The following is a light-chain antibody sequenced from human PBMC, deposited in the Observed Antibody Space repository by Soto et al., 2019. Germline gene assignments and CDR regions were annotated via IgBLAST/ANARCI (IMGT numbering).Light chain of an antibody. J-gene: IGKJ2*01. CDR2: KAS. V-gene: IGKV1-5*03. Sequence: DIQMTQSPSTPSASVGDRVTITCRASQSISNWLAWYQQKPGKAPKLLIYKASSLESGVPSRFSGSGSGTEFTLTISSLQPDDFATYYCQQYNSSFGQGTKV. CDR1: QSISNW. CDR3: QQYNSS.